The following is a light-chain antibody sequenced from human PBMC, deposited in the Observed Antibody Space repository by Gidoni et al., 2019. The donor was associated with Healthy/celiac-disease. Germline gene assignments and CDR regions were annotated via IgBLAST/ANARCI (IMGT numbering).Light chain of an antibody. CDR1: SSNIGSNT. Sequence: QSVLTQPPSASGTPGQRVTISCSGSSSNIGSNTVNWHQQLPGTAPNLLIYSNNQRPSGVPDRFSGSKSGPSASLAISGLQSEDEADYYCAAWDDSLNGRVFGGGTKLTVL. CDR2: SNN. V-gene: IGLV1-44*01. CDR3: AAWDDSLNGRV. J-gene: IGLJ3*02.